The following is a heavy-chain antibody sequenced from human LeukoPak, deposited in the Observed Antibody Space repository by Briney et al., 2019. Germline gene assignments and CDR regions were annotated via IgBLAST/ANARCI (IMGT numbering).Heavy chain of an antibody. Sequence: PGESLRLSCAASGFTFSYYEMNWVRQAPGKGLEWVSYISNSGATIYYADSVKGRFTISRDNAKSSLFLQMNSLRAEDTGVYYCARATFSSSGHSYWGQGTLVTVSS. V-gene: IGHV3-48*03. J-gene: IGHJ4*02. CDR2: ISNSGATI. D-gene: IGHD6-13*01. CDR1: GFTFSYYE. CDR3: ARATFSSSGHSY.